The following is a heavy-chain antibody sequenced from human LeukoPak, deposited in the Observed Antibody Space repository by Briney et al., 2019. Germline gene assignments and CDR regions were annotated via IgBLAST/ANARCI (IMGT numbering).Heavy chain of an antibody. CDR1: GYTLTELS. D-gene: IGHD3-22*01. V-gene: IGHV1-69*06. J-gene: IGHJ4*02. CDR2: IIPIFGTA. Sequence: SVKVSCKVSGYTLTELSMHWVRQAPGKGLEWMGGIIPIFGTANYAQKFQGRVTITADKSTSTAYMELSSLRSEDTAVYYCARSLYYYDSSGYYPGYWGQGTLVTVSS. CDR3: ARSLYYYDSSGYYPGY.